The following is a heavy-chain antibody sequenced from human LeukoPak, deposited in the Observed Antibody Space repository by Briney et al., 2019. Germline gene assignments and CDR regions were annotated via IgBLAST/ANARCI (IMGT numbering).Heavy chain of an antibody. CDR2: IWYDGSNE. J-gene: IGHJ4*01. Sequence: GGSLRLSCAASGSTFSNYGMHWVRQAPGKGLEWVAVIWYDGSNEYYADSVKGRFTISRDNSKNTLYLQMNGLRAEDTAVYYCARELPPVVKYYFDSWGHGTLVTVSS. V-gene: IGHV3-33*01. D-gene: IGHD3-22*01. CDR1: GSTFSNYG. CDR3: ARELPPVVKYYFDS.